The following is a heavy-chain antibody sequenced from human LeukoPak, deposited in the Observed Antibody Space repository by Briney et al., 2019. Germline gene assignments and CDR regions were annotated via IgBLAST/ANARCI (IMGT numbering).Heavy chain of an antibody. J-gene: IGHJ5*02. CDR1: GGSFSGYY. CDR3: ASWEYCSSTSCPRSWFDP. CDR2: INHSGST. Sequence: SETLSLTCAVYGGSFSGYYWSWIRQPPGKGLEWIGEINHSGSTNYNPSLKSRVTISVDTSKNQFSLKLSSVTAADTAVYYCASWEYCSSTSCPRSWFDPWGQGTLVTVSS. V-gene: IGHV4-34*01. D-gene: IGHD2-2*01.